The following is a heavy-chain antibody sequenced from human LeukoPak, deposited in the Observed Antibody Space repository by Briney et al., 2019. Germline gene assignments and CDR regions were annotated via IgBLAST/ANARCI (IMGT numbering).Heavy chain of an antibody. Sequence: GKSLRLSCEASGFTFSNYGVHWVRQAPGKGLEWVGVIWYDGIKKNYADSVKGRFTISRDNSKNTLHLQMNSLRAEDTAVYYCARDSGHYFDYWGQGTLVTVSS. V-gene: IGHV3-33*08. CDR2: IWYDGIKK. J-gene: IGHJ4*02. CDR3: ARDSGHYFDY. D-gene: IGHD1-1*01. CDR1: GFTFSNYG.